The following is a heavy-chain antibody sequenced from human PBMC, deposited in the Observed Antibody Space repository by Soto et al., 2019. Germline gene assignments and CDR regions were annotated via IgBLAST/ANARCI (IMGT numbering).Heavy chain of an antibody. J-gene: IGHJ5*01. CDR3: AKDRRAGGNSAFYFDF. Sequence: PGGSLRLSCAASGFKFSSYAMSWVRQAPGKGLEWVSLISATGGGTYYADSVKGRVTISRDNSDNTLYLQVHSLRAEDTAVYYCAKDRRAGGNSAFYFDFWGQGAQVTVSS. D-gene: IGHD3-16*01. CDR1: GFKFSSYA. CDR2: ISATGGGT. V-gene: IGHV3-23*01.